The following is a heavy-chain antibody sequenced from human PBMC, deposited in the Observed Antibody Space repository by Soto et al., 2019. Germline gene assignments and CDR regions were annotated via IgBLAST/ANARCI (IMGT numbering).Heavy chain of an antibody. CDR2: ISAYNGNT. CDR1: AYTFTSYG. Sequence: QVQLVQSGAEVKKPGASVKVSCKASAYTFTSYGISWVRQAPGQGLEWMGWISAYNGNTNYAQKLQGRVTMTTDTSTSTAYMELRSLRSDDTAVYYCARDGGDIVVVPAAIVRAFDIWGQGTMVTVSS. V-gene: IGHV1-18*01. CDR3: ARDGGDIVVVPAAIVRAFDI. J-gene: IGHJ3*02. D-gene: IGHD2-2*01.